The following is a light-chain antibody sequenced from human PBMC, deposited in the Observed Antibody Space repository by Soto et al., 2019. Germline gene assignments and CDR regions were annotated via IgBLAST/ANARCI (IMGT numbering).Light chain of an antibody. J-gene: IGKJ2*01. CDR1: QGISSN. Sequence: DIQMTQSPSSLSASVGDRVTITCQASQGISSNLDWYQQKPGQAPKLLIYDASKLETGGPSSFSGSGSGTDYTFTISSRQLVEIATYYCQQYYNIPHTFGQGTKLEIK. V-gene: IGKV1-33*01. CDR3: QQYYNIPHT. CDR2: DAS.